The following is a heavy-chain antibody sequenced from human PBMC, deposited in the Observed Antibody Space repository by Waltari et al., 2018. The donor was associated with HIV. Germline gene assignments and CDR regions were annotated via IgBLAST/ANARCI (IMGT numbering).Heavy chain of an antibody. CDR3: ASVWGSGNSPPTLTMTYFDY. CDR1: GATFNTYY. D-gene: IGHD3-16*01. J-gene: IGHJ4*02. CDR2: FFPIFGTT. V-gene: IGHV1-69*06. Sequence: QVQLVQSGTELKKPGSSVQVSCKASGATFNTYYINWVRQAPGQGLEWMALFFPIFGTTTYPQKFQDRFTLTTDKSTSTAYMELSTLRADDTAFYYCASVWGSGNSPPTLTMTYFDYWGQGTLVTVSS.